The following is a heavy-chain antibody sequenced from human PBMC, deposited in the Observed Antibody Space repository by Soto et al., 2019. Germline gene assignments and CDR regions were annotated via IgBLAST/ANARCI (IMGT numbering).Heavy chain of an antibody. CDR3: ARGDYDYGDYAYYYGMDV. CDR1: GFTFSSYW. Sequence: GGSLRLSCAASGFTFSSYWMSWVRQAPGKGLEWVANIKQDGSEKYYVDSVKGRFTISRDNAKNSLYLQMNSLRAEDRAVYYCARGDYDYGDYAYYYGMDVWGQGTTVTVSS. CDR2: IKQDGSEK. J-gene: IGHJ6*02. V-gene: IGHV3-7*01. D-gene: IGHD4-17*01.